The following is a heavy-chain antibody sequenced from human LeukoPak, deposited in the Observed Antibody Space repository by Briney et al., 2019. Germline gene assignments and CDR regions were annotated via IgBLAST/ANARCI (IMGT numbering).Heavy chain of an antibody. J-gene: IGHJ6*02. CDR3: AGIVGATFPRGKFPYYYYYGMDV. D-gene: IGHD1-26*01. CDR2: ISWNSGRI. Sequence: GGSLRLSCTASAFTFDDYGMHWVRQAPGKGLEWVSGISWNSGRIDYADSVKGRFTISRDNAKNSLYLQMNSLRAEDTALYYCAGIVGATFPRGKFPYYYYYGMDVWGQGTTVTVSS. V-gene: IGHV3-9*01. CDR1: AFTFDDYG.